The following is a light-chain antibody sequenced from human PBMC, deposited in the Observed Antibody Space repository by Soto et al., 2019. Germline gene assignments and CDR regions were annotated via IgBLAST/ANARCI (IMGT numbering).Light chain of an antibody. CDR1: QSIDNW. V-gene: IGKV1-5*03. CDR2: KAS. J-gene: IGKJ1*01. CDR3: QQYNNYWM. Sequence: DIQMTQSPSTLSASVGDRVTITCRASQSIDNWLAWYQQKPGKAPKLLIYKASSLESGVPSRFSGSRSGTEFTLTISGLQPDDFATYYCQQYNNYWMFGQGTKVDIK.